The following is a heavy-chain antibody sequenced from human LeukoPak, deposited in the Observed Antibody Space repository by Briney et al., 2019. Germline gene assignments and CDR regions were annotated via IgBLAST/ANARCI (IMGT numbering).Heavy chain of an antibody. CDR1: GYTFTSYH. J-gene: IGHJ4*02. CDR2: ISAYNGNT. Sequence: GASVKVSCKASGYTFTSYHMHWVRQAPGQGLEWMGWISAYNGNTNYAQKLQGRVTMTTDTSTSTAYMELRSLRSDDTAVYYCATGSSGSYFDYWGQGTLVTVSS. CDR3: ATGSSGSYFDY. V-gene: IGHV1-18*04. D-gene: IGHD6-19*01.